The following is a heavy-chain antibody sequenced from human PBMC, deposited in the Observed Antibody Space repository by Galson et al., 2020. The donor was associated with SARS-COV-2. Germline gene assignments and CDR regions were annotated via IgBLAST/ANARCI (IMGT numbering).Heavy chain of an antibody. V-gene: IGHV3-23*01. D-gene: IGHD3-22*01. CDR1: GFTFSNYA. J-gene: IGHJ4*02. CDR2: ITGDDVST. Sequence: GESLKISCVASGFTFSNYAMAWVRQAPGKGLEWVSGITGDDVSTYYGDPVKGRFTISRDNSKNTLYLQMNSLRADDTAVYFCAKRDYPDSTCYYSLFDYWGQGTLVTVSS. CDR3: AKRDYPDSTCYYSLFDY.